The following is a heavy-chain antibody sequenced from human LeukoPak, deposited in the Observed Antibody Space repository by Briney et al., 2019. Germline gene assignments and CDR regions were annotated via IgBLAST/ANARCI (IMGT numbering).Heavy chain of an antibody. CDR1: GFTFNTYS. J-gene: IGHJ3*01. CDR2: ISSQSSYI. V-gene: IGHV3-21*01. Sequence: PGGSLRLSCAASGFTFNTYSMNWVRQAPGKGLEWVSSISSQSSYIYYTDSVQGRFTISRDNANHSLYLQMNSLRAEDTAVYFCARDREVSGPDAIDFWGQGTMVTVSS. CDR3: ARDREVSGPDAIDF. D-gene: IGHD5/OR15-5a*01.